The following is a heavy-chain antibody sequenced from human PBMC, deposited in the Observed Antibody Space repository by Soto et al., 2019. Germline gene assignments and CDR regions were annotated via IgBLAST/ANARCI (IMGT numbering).Heavy chain of an antibody. CDR1: GGSISSGGYY. CDR3: AREQDGYSYNWFDP. Sequence: QVQLQESGPGLVKPSQTLSLTCTVSGGSISSGGYYWSWIRQHPGKGLEWIGYIYYSGSTYYNPSLKSRVTISVDTSKNQFSLKLRSVTAADTAVYSCAREQDGYSYNWFDPWGQGTLVTVSS. J-gene: IGHJ5*02. V-gene: IGHV4-31*03. CDR2: IYYSGST. D-gene: IGHD5-18*01.